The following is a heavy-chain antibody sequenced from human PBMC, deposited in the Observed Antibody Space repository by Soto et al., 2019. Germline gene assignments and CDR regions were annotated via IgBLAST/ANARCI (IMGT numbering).Heavy chain of an antibody. Sequence: QITLKESGPTVVKPTQTLTLTCISSGFSLSTSGVGVGWIRQPPGKALEWLALIYWDGSYRYRPSLKSRLTITKDTSKNQVVLTMTNMDPVDTATYYCAHRIGESYFAYWGQGALITVSS. CDR2: IYWDGSY. CDR1: GFSLSTSGVG. CDR3: AHRIGESYFAY. J-gene: IGHJ4*02. D-gene: IGHD3-16*01. V-gene: IGHV2-5*02.